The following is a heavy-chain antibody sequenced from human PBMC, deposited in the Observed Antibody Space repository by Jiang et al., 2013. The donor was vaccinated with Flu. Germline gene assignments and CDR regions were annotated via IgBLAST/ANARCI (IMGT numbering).Heavy chain of an antibody. Sequence: GLLKPSETLSLTCGVYGGSFSGYFWSWIRQPPGKGLEWIAEINHSGSTNYNPSLKSRVTISVDTPKNQFSLRLTSVTAADTAVYYCAGGYSSSFNYWGQGTLVTVSS. CDR3: AGGYSSSFNY. V-gene: IGHV4-34*01. D-gene: IGHD6-13*01. J-gene: IGHJ4*02. CDR1: GGSFSGYF. CDR2: INHSGST.